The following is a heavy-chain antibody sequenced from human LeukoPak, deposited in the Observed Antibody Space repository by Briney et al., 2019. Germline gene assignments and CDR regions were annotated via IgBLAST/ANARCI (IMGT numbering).Heavy chain of an antibody. CDR2: ISNDGSST. V-gene: IGHV3-74*01. Sequence: PGGSLRLSCAPSGFTFSSYCMQWIRQAPGKGLVWVARISNDGSSTNYADSVKGRFSISRDNAKSTLYLQMDSLRAEDTAVYYCVRGVRWLQSGYAFDIWGQGTMVTVSS. D-gene: IGHD5-24*01. CDR3: VRGVRWLQSGYAFDI. J-gene: IGHJ3*02. CDR1: GFTFSSYC.